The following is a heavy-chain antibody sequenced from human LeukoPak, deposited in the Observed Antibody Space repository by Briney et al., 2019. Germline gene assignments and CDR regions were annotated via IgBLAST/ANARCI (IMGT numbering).Heavy chain of an antibody. Sequence: GGSLRLSCAASGFTFSSYWMSWVRQAPGKGLEWVANIKQDGSEKYYVDSEKGRFTISRDNAKNSLYLQMNSLRAEDTAVYYCARTRITMIVGLASRFDYWGQGTLVTVSS. V-gene: IGHV3-7*01. CDR1: GFTFSSYW. D-gene: IGHD3-22*01. CDR3: ARTRITMIVGLASRFDY. J-gene: IGHJ4*02. CDR2: IKQDGSEK.